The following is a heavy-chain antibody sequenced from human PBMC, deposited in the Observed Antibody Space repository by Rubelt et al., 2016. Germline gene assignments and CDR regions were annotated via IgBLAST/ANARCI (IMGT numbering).Heavy chain of an antibody. V-gene: IGHV3-53*04. D-gene: IGHD6-19*01. CDR3: ARESSSGWYNFDY. Sequence: GSTYYADSVKGRFTISRHNSKNTLYLQMNSLRAEDTAVYYCARESSSGWYNFDYWGQGTLVTVSS. J-gene: IGHJ4*02. CDR2: GST.